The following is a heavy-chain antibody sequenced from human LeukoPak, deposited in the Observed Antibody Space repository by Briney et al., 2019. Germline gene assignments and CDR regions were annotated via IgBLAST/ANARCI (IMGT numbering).Heavy chain of an antibody. CDR2: IWYDGSNE. V-gene: IGHV3-33*01. Sequence: PGGSLRLSCAASGFTFSNYGMHWVRQAPGKGLQWVAVIWYDGSNEYYTGSVKGRFTISRDNAHNTLYLQMNSLRAEDTAVYYCARAPSIGYFDYWGQGTLVTVSS. J-gene: IGHJ4*02. CDR1: GFTFSNYG. CDR3: ARAPSIGYFDY.